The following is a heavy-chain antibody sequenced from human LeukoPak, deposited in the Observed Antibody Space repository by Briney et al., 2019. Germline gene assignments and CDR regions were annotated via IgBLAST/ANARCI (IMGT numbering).Heavy chain of an antibody. D-gene: IGHD2-2*01. J-gene: IGHJ6*02. CDR3: ARRYCSSTSCYGSLGNGVDV. CDR2: INPNSGGT. CDR1: GYTFTGYY. V-gene: IGHV1-2*02. Sequence: ASVKVSCKASGYTFTGYYMHWVRQAPGQGLEWMGWINPNSGGTNYAQKFQGRVTMTRDTSLSTAYMELSRLRSDDTAVYYCARRYCSSTSCYGSLGNGVDVWGQGTTVTVSS.